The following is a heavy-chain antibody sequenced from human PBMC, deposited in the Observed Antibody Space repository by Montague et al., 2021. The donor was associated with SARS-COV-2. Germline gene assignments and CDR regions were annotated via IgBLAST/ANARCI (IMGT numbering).Heavy chain of an antibody. V-gene: IGHV3-21*01. D-gene: IGHD3-22*01. CDR1: GFTFSTYT. Sequence: SLRLSCAASGFTFSTYTMNWVRQAPGQGLEWVSSITASSIYIYYADSVKGRFTISRDNAKNSLYLQMNSLRAEDTAVYYCTRDAFTMIIDAFNIWGQGTNVTVSS. J-gene: IGHJ3*02. CDR2: ITASSIYI. CDR3: TRDAFTMIIDAFNI.